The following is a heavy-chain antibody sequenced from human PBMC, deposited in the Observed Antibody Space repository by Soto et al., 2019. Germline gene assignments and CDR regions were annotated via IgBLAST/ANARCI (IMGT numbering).Heavy chain of an antibody. Sequence: GGSLRLSCAASGFTFSSYAMSWVRQAPGKGLEWVSAISGSGGSTYYADSVKGRFTISRDNSKNTLYLQMNSLRAEDTAVYYCAKDLRYYYGSGIGPSYYYGMDVWGQGTTVTVSS. D-gene: IGHD3-10*01. CDR3: AKDLRYYYGSGIGPSYYYGMDV. V-gene: IGHV3-23*01. CDR2: ISGSGGST. CDR1: GFTFSSYA. J-gene: IGHJ6*02.